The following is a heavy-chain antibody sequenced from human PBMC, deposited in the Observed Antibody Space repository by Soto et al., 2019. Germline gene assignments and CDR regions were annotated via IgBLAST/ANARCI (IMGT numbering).Heavy chain of an antibody. CDR3: VSVVAIPGYPYN. CDR1: GGTFSSYA. CDR2: IVPIVDTS. J-gene: IGHJ4*02. D-gene: IGHD5-12*01. V-gene: IGHV1-69*12. Sequence: QVQLVQSGAEVRQPASSVKVSCKTSGGTFSSYAISWVRQAPGQGLEWMGGIVPIVDTSTYAQKFQGRVTIPADESTRTAYMELSSLRSDDTAIYYCVSVVAIPGYPYNWGQGTLFTFSS.